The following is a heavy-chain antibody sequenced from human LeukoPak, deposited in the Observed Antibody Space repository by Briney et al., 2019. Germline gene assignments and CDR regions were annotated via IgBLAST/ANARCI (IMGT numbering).Heavy chain of an antibody. CDR1: GFTFSSYW. J-gene: IGHJ4*02. D-gene: IGHD3-22*01. CDR3: ASDRDYYDSSGYLFDY. Sequence: GGSLRLSCAASGFTFSSYWMSWVRQAPGKGLEWVANIKQDGGEKYYVDSVKGRFTISRDSAKNSLYLQMNSLRAEDTAVYYCASDRDYYDSSGYLFDYWGQGTLVTVSS. V-gene: IGHV3-7*01. CDR2: IKQDGGEK.